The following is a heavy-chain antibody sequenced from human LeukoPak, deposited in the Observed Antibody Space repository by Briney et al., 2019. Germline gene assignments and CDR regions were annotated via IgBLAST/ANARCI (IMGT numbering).Heavy chain of an antibody. D-gene: IGHD5-18*01. CDR3: ARYLVRRGYSYGFYYYGMDV. J-gene: IGHJ6*02. Sequence: SETLPLTCAVYGGSFSGYYWSWIRQPPGKGLEWIGEINHSGSTNYNPSLKSRVTISVDTSKNQFSLKLSSVTAADTAVYYCARYLVRRGYSYGFYYYGMDVWGQGTTVTVSS. V-gene: IGHV4-34*01. CDR2: INHSGST. CDR1: GGSFSGYY.